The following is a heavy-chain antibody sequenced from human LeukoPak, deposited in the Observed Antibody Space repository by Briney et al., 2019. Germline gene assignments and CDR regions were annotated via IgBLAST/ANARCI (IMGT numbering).Heavy chain of an antibody. D-gene: IGHD3-3*01. V-gene: IGHV3-21*01. J-gene: IGHJ4*02. CDR1: GFTFSSYS. CDR2: ISSSSSYI. Sequence: GGSLRLSCAASGFTFSSYSMNWVRQAPGKGLEWVSSISSSSSYIYYADSVKGRFTISRDNAKNSLYLQMNSLRAEDTAVYYCARHYDFWSGSRHSDYWGQGTLVTVSS. CDR3: ARHYDFWSGSRHSDY.